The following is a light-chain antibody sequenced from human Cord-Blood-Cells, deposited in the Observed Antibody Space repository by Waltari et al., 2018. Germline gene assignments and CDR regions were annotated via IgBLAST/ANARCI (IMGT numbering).Light chain of an antibody. V-gene: IGLV2-14*03. CDR1: SSDVGGYNH. Sequence: QSALTQPASVSGSPGQSITISCTGTSSDVGGYNHVSWYQQHPGKAPKLMIDDVSNRPSGVSNRFSGSKSGNTASLTISGLQAEDEADYYCSSYTSSSTLVFGTGTKVTVL. CDR2: DVS. J-gene: IGLJ1*01. CDR3: SSYTSSSTLV.